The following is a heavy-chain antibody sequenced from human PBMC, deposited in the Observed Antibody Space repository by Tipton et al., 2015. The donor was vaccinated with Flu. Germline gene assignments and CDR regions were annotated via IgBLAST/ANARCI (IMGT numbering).Heavy chain of an antibody. J-gene: IGHJ4*02. CDR3: ASPRGGEIPFFDY. CDR1: GGSISSSSYY. D-gene: IGHD4-23*01. V-gene: IGHV4-39*07. CDR2: IYYSGST. Sequence: TLSLTCTVSGGSISSSSYYWGWIRQPPGKGLEWIGSIYYSGSTYYNPSLKSRVTISVDTSKNQFSLKLSSVTAADTAVYYCASPRGGEIPFFDYWGRGTLVTVSS.